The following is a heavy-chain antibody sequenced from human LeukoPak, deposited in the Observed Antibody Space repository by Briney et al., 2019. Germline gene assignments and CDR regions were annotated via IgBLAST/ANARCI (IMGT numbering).Heavy chain of an antibody. V-gene: IGHV3-74*01. CDR2: IKSDGSDT. CDR3: AKHRFESGGYHSTD. CDR1: GFTFSTYW. J-gene: IGHJ4*02. D-gene: IGHD3-22*01. Sequence: GGSLRLSCAASGFTFSTYWMHWVRQAPGEGLVWVSRIKSDGSDTSYADSVKGRFTISRDNSKNTLYLQMNSLRDEDTAVYYCAKHRFESGGYHSTDWGQGTLVTVSS.